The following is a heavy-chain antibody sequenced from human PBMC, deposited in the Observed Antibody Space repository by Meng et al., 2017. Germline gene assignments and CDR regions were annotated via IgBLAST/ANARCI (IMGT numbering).Heavy chain of an antibody. D-gene: IGHD6-19*01. CDR2: INSDGSST. CDR3: AKDFGIAVAGSSVDY. J-gene: IGHJ4*02. Sequence: LSLTCAASGFTFSSYWMHWVRQAPGKGLVWVSRINSDGSSTSYADSVKGRFTISRDNSKNSLYLQMNSLRTEDTALYYCAKDFGIAVAGSSVDYWGQGTLVTVSS. V-gene: IGHV3-74*01. CDR1: GFTFSSYW.